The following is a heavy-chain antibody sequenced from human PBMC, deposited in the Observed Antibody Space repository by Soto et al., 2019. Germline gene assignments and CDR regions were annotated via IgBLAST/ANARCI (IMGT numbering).Heavy chain of an antibody. CDR3: ARPNSFGKDARKGRFAS. V-gene: IGHV4-39*01. CDR2: IFYTGST. D-gene: IGHD3-16*01. Sequence: SETLSLTCTVSGGSVDSNRYYWAWIRQPPGKGLEWIGSIFYTGSTYYSPSLKGRLIISVDPSKNQFSLKLTSVTAADMAMYYCARPNSFGKDARKGRFASWGREAVLTVSS. J-gene: IGHJ5*01. CDR1: GGSVDSNRYY.